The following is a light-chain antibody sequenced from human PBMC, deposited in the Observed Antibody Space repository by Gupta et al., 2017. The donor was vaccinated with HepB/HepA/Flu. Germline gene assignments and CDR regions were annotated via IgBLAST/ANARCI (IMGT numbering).Light chain of an antibody. V-gene: IGKV1-39*01. CDR3: QQSYSTWVT. J-gene: IGKJ5*01. CDR1: QSISSY. CDR2: AAS. Sequence: DIQMTQSPSSLSVSVGDRVTITCRASQSISSYLNWYQQKPGKAPKLLIYAASSLQSGVPSRFSGSGSGTDFTLTSSSLQPEDVATYYCQQSYSTWVTFGQGTRLEIK.